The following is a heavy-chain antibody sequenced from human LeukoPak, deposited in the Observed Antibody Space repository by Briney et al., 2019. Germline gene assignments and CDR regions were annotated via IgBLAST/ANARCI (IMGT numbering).Heavy chain of an antibody. Sequence: GGSLRLSCAASGFTFSSYAMTWVRQAPGKGLEWVSGITGSGGSTYYADSVKGRFTISRDNSKNTLYLQMNSLRAEDTAAYYCAKKLVDGSFWYVVDYWGQGTLVTVSS. D-gene: IGHD6-13*01. CDR1: GFTFSSYA. J-gene: IGHJ4*02. CDR2: ITGSGGST. V-gene: IGHV3-23*01. CDR3: AKKLVDGSFWYVVDY.